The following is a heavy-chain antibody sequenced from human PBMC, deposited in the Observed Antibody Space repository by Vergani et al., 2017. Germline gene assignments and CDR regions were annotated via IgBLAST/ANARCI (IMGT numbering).Heavy chain of an antibody. CDR1: GGTFSSYA. CDR3: PSSGSEWLLHQRNLFDP. CDR2: IIPIFGTA. J-gene: IGHJ5*02. D-gene: IGHD3-3*01. V-gene: IGHV1-69*06. Sequence: QVQLVQSGAEVKKPGSSVKVSCKASGGTFSSYAISWVRQAPGQGLEWMGGIIPIFGTANYAQKFQGRVTITEDKSTSTAYMELSSLRSEDTAVYYCPSSGSEWLLHQRNLFDPWGQGTLVTVSS.